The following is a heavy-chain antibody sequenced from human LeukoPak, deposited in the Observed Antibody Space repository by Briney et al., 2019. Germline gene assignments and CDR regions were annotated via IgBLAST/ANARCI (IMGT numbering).Heavy chain of an antibody. CDR3: ADIYYDILTGYRALDY. Sequence: SETLSLTCTVSGGSISSSSYHWGWVRQPPGKGLEWIGSISYSGTTYYNPSLNSRVTIFGDTSKNQFSLKLRSVTAADTAVYYCADIYYDILTGYRALDYWGQGTLVTVSS. CDR2: ISYSGTT. D-gene: IGHD3-9*01. J-gene: IGHJ4*02. V-gene: IGHV4-39*01. CDR1: GGSISSSSYH.